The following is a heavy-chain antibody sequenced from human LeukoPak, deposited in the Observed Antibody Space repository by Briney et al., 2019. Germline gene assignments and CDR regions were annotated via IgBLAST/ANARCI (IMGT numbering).Heavy chain of an antibody. V-gene: IGHV3-23*01. CDR2: ISGSGGST. D-gene: IGHD4-17*01. CDR3: AKTFRRSSRTVDY. CDR1: GFTFSSYG. J-gene: IGHJ4*02. Sequence: GGTLRLSCAASGFTFSSYGMSWVRQAPGKGVEWVSAISGSGGSTYYADSVKGRFTISRDNSKNTLYLQMNSLRAEDTAVYYCAKTFRRSSRTVDYWGQGTLVTVSS.